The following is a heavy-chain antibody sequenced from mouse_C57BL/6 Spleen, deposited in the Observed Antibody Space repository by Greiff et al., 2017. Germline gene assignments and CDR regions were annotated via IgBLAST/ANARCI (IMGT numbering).Heavy chain of an antibody. D-gene: IGHD2-4*01. V-gene: IGHV1-39*01. Sequence: EVQLQESGPELVKPGASVKISCKASGYSFTDYNMNWVKQSNGKSLEWIGVINPNYGTTSYNQKFKGKATLTVDQSSSTAYMQLNSLTSEDSAVYYCARSGGFYDYDGDWYFDVWGTGTTVTVSS. CDR1: GYSFTDYN. J-gene: IGHJ1*03. CDR3: ARSGGFYDYDGDWYFDV. CDR2: INPNYGTT.